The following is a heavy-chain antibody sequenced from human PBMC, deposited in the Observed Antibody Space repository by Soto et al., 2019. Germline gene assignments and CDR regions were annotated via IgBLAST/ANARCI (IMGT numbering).Heavy chain of an antibody. CDR2: IIPIFGTA. Sequence: ASVKVSCKASGGTFSSYAISWVRQAPGQGLEWMGGIIPIFGTANYAQKFQGRVTITADESTSTAYMELSSLRSEDTAVYYCARETGTTLYNWFDPWGQGTRVTVSS. CDR3: ARETGTTLYNWFDP. J-gene: IGHJ5*02. D-gene: IGHD1-7*01. V-gene: IGHV1-69*13. CDR1: GGTFSSYA.